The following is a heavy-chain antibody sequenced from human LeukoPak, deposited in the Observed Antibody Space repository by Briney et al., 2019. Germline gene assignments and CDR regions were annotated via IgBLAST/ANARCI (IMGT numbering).Heavy chain of an antibody. Sequence: GGSLRLSCAASGFTFSDYYMIWIRQAPGKGLEWVSYISNSGSPKYYADSVKGRFTISRDNAKDSLYLQMNSLRVDDTAVYYCAREGVGAARRTGFEWGQRTLVTVSS. CDR2: ISNSGSPK. D-gene: IGHD6-13*01. CDR1: GFTFSDYY. CDR3: AREGVGAARRTGFE. V-gene: IGHV3-11*01. J-gene: IGHJ4*02.